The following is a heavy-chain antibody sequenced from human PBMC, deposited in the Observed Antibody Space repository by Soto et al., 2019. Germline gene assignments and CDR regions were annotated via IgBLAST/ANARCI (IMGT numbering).Heavy chain of an antibody. V-gene: IGHV4-39*01. CDR3: ARQLIQLWDHDY. CDR2: IYYSGST. Sequence: QLQLQESGPGLVKPSETLSLTCTVSGGSISSSSYYWGWIRQPQGKGLEWIGSIYYSGSTYYNPPLKSRVTISVDTSKNQFSLKLSSVTAADTAVYYCARQLIQLWDHDYWGQGTLVTVSS. CDR1: GGSISSSSYY. D-gene: IGHD5-18*01. J-gene: IGHJ4*02.